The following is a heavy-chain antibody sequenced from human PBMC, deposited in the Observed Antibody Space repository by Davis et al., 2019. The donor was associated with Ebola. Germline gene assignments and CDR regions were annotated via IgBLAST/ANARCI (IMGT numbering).Heavy chain of an antibody. CDR3: ARDFWFGELYYYYGMDV. J-gene: IGHJ6*02. V-gene: IGHV4-61*01. CDR1: GGSVSSGSYY. Sequence: SETLSLTCTVSGGSVSSGSYYWSWIRQPPGKGLEWIGYIYYSGSTNYNPSLKSRVTISVDTSKNQFSLKLSSVTAADTAVYYCARDFWFGELYYYYGMDVWGQGTTVTVSS. D-gene: IGHD3-10*01. CDR2: IYYSGST.